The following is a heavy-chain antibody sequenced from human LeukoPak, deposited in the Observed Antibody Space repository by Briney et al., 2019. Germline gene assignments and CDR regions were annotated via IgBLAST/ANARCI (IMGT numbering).Heavy chain of an antibody. J-gene: IGHJ4*02. CDR3: ARGGRYCSGGTCYFDY. D-gene: IGHD2-15*01. CDR2: INPNSGGT. V-gene: IGHV1-2*02. CDR1: GYSFTGYY. Sequence: ASVTVSCKASGYSFTGYYLHWVRQAPGQGLEWMGWINPNSGGTNYAQKFQGRVTMTRDTSISTAYMELSRLRSDDTAVYYCARGGRYCSGGTCYFDYWGQGTLVTVSS.